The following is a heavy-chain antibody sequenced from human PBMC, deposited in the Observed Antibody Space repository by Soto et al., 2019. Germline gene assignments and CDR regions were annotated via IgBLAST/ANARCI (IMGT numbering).Heavy chain of an antibody. CDR2: IIPMFGTT. CDR3: ARENSIASLSYYYGMEV. D-gene: IGHD6-6*01. CDR1: GGTFTGNP. Sequence: QVQLVQSGAEVKKPGSSVKVSCKASGGTFTGNPISWVRQAPGRGLEWMGGIIPMFGTTNYAQKFQGRVTITADESTTTAYMELNSLRSEYKAVYYCARENSIASLSYYYGMEVWGQGTTVTVSS. J-gene: IGHJ6*02. V-gene: IGHV1-69*01.